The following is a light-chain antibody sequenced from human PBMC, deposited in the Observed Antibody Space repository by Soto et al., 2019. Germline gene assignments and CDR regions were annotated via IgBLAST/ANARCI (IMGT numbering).Light chain of an antibody. Sequence: QSVMTQPPSVSAAPGQKVTISCSGSSSNIGGNSVSWYQLHPGKAPKLMVFEVNNRPSGVSYRFSGSKSGNTASLTISGLQAEDEADYFCSSYSISTAYLFGTGTKLTVL. CDR2: EVN. J-gene: IGLJ1*01. CDR3: SSYSISTAYL. CDR1: SSNIGGNS. V-gene: IGLV2-14*01.